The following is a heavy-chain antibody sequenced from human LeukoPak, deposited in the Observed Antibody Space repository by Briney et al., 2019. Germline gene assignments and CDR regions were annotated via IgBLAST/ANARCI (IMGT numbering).Heavy chain of an antibody. CDR2: IYTSGST. Sequence: PSQTLSLTCTVSVGSISSGTYYWSWIRQPAGEGLEWIGRIYTSGSTNYNPSLKSRVTISVDTSKNQFSLKLSSVTAADTAVYYCARARREMVDYWGQGTLVTVSS. V-gene: IGHV4-61*02. J-gene: IGHJ4*02. CDR3: ARARREMVDY. D-gene: IGHD5-24*01. CDR1: VGSISSGTYY.